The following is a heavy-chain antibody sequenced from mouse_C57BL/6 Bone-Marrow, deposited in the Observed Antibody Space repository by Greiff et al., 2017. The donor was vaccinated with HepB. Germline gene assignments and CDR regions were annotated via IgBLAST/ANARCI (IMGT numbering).Heavy chain of an antibody. D-gene: IGHD1-1*01. CDR1: GYTFTDYY. CDR3: ARCLVVGVVDY. J-gene: IGHJ2*01. CDR2: CYPGSGNT. Sequence: QVHVKQSGAELVRPGASVKLSCKASGYTFTDYYINWVKQRPGQGLEWIARCYPGSGNTYYNEKFKGKATLTAEKSSSTAYMQLSSLTSEDSAVYFCARCLVVGVVDYWGQGTTLTVSS. V-gene: IGHV1-76*01.